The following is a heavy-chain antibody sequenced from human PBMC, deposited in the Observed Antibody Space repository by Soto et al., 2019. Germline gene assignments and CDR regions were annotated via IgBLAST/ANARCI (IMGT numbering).Heavy chain of an antibody. D-gene: IGHD4-17*01. CDR2: IYYSGST. J-gene: IGHJ3*02. CDR1: GGSISSGGYY. Sequence: QVQLQESGPGLVKPSQTLSLTCTVSGGSISSGGYYWCWIRQHPGKGLEWIGYIYYSGSTYYNPSLKGRVTISVDTSKNQFSLKLSSVTAADTAVYYCARGDYGDYVGDAFDIWGQGTMVTVSS. CDR3: ARGDYGDYVGDAFDI. V-gene: IGHV4-31*03.